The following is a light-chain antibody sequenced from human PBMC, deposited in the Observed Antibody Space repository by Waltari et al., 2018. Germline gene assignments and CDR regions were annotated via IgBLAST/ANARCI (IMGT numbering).Light chain of an antibody. CDR3: CSYTGSSTSYG. CDR1: STHLVSHTL. J-gene: IGLJ1*01. Sequence: SALSPPASVSGSPVPSLPIPCTRASTHLVSHTLVPWYQHHPNKAPKLIIYEASKRPSGISHRFPGAKSGATASLRLSGLQADDEADYYCCSYTGSSTSYGCGGGTKVTVL. CDR2: EAS. V-gene: IGLV2-23*01.